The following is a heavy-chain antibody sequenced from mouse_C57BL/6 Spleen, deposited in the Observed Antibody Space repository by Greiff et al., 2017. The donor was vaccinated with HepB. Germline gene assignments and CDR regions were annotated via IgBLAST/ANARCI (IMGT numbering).Heavy chain of an antibody. D-gene: IGHD1-1*01. Sequence: VQLVESGAELVMPGASVKLSCKASGYTFTSYWMHWVKQRPGQGLEWIGEIDPSDSYTNYNQKFKGKSTLTVDKSSSTAYMQLSSLTSEDSAVYYCARQDSTTVFDYWGQGTTLTVSS. CDR2: IDPSDSYT. CDR3: ARQDSTTVFDY. J-gene: IGHJ2*01. V-gene: IGHV1-69*01. CDR1: GYTFTSYW.